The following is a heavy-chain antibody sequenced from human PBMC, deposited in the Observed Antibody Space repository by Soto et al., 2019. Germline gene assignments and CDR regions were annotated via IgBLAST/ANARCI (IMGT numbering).Heavy chain of an antibody. J-gene: IGHJ5*02. D-gene: IGHD3-10*01. CDR2: IIPIFGTA. CDR1: GGTFSGYA. Sequence: QVQPVQSGAEVKKPGSSVKVSCKASGGTFSGYAISWVRQAPGQGLEWMGGIIPIFGTANYAQKFQGRVTITADESTRTAYMELSSLRSEDTAVYYCARDVMDRAVVGWFDPWGQGTLVSVSS. V-gene: IGHV1-69*12. CDR3: ARDVMDRAVVGWFDP.